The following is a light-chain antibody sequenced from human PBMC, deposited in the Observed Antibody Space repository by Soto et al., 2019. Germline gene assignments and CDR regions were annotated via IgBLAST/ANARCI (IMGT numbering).Light chain of an antibody. CDR3: QQYGSSGT. CDR2: GAS. Sequence: EIVMTQSPATLSVSPGERGTLSCRASQNFRSNLAWYPQKPCQAPRRLIYGASNRATGIPDRFSGSGSGTDFTLTISRLEPEDFAVYYCQQYGSSGTFGQGTKVDI. CDR1: QNFRSN. J-gene: IGKJ1*01. V-gene: IGKV3-20*01.